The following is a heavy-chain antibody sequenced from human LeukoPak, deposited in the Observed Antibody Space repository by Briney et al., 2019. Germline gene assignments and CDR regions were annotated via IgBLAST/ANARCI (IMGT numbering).Heavy chain of an antibody. CDR1: GGSISSYY. V-gene: IGHV4-59*01. Sequence: EPSETLSLTCTVSGGSISSYYWSWIRQPPGKGLEWIGYVYYSGSTNYNPSLKSRVTISVDTSKNQFSLKLSSVTAADTAVYYCARSELPWFGGGNSGFDYWGQGTLVTVSS. CDR3: ARSELPWFGGGNSGFDY. CDR2: VYYSGST. J-gene: IGHJ4*02. D-gene: IGHD3-10*01.